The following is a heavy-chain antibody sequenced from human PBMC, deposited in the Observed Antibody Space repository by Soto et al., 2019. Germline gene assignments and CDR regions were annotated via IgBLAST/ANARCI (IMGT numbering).Heavy chain of an antibody. V-gene: IGHV1-46*03. Sequence: GASVKVSCKASGYTFTSYYMHWVRQAPGQGLEWMGIINPSGGSTSYAQKFQGRVTMTRDTSTGTVYMELSSLRSEDTAVYYCARAPWDYYGSGSHDAFDIWGQGTMVTVSS. CDR3: ARAPWDYYGSGSHDAFDI. CDR1: GYTFTSYY. J-gene: IGHJ3*02. CDR2: INPSGGST. D-gene: IGHD3-10*01.